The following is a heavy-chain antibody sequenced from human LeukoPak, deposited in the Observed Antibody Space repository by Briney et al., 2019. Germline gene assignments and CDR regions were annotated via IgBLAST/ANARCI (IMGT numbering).Heavy chain of an antibody. J-gene: IGHJ4*02. Sequence: GGSLRLSCAASGFTFSTYAMSWVRQAPGKGLEWVSAISANGGSTFYADSVKGRFTVSRDSSKDTLYLQMNSLRAEDTAVYYCAKSGYNRFDYWGQGTLVTVSS. CDR2: ISANGGST. CDR1: GFTFSTYA. CDR3: AKSGYNRFDY. D-gene: IGHD5-24*01. V-gene: IGHV3-23*01.